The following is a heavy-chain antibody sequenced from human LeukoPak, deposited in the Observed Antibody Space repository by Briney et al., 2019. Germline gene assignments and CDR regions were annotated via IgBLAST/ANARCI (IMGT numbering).Heavy chain of an antibody. Sequence: PSETLSLTCAVYGGSFSGYYWSWIRQPPGKGLEWIGEINHSGSTNYNPSLKSRVTISVDTSKNQFSLKLSSVTAADTAVYYCARHRGGSGSYYRWGFDPWGQGTLVTVSS. CDR3: ARHRGGSGSYYRWGFDP. J-gene: IGHJ5*02. CDR2: INHSGST. CDR1: GGSFSGYY. D-gene: IGHD3-10*01. V-gene: IGHV4-34*01.